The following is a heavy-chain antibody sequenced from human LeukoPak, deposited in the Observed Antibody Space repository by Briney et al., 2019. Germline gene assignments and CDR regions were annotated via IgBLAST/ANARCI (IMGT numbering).Heavy chain of an antibody. Sequence: ASVKVSCKVSGYTLTELSMHWVRQAPGKGLEWMGGFDPEDGETIYAQKFQGRVTMTEDTSTDTAYTELSSLRSEDTAVYYCATASSGQSGGWFDPWGQGTLVTVSS. CDR3: ATASSGQSGGWFDP. D-gene: IGHD6-19*01. CDR2: FDPEDGET. V-gene: IGHV1-24*01. J-gene: IGHJ5*02. CDR1: GYTLTELS.